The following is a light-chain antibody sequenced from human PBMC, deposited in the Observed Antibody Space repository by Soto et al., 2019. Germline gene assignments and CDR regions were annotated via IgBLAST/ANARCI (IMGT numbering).Light chain of an antibody. J-gene: IGKJ2*01. CDR2: GAS. V-gene: IGKV1-17*01. CDR3: LQHHDATYT. Sequence: DVQVTQSPSSLSASVGDRVTITCRASQDIRTNLNWDQQKPGQAPQRLICGASTLQGGVPTRFGGSGSGTEFPLTITSLQPEDFATYFCLQHHDATYTFGQGTKVDVK. CDR1: QDIRTN.